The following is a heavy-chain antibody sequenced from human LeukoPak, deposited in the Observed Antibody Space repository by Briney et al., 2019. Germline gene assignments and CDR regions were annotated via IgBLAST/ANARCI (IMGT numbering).Heavy chain of an antibody. CDR2: ITTSGSTI. D-gene: IGHD5-12*01. CDR3: VRDRDIAYLRADF. Sequence: PGGSLRLSCVASGFTLTNHEMNWVRQAPGKGLEWVSYITTSGSTIYYADPVKGRFTISRDNAKNSLYLQMNSLRAEDTAVYYCVRDRDIAYLRADFWGQGTVVTVSS. CDR1: GFTLTNHE. V-gene: IGHV3-48*03. J-gene: IGHJ4*02.